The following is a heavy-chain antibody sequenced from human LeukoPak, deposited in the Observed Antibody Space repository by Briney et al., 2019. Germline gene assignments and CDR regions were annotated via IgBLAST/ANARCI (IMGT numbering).Heavy chain of an antibody. V-gene: IGHV1-46*01. CDR2: INPSGGST. Sequence: ASVKVSCKASGYTFTSYYMHWVRQAPGQGLEWMGIINPSGGSTSYAQKFQGRVTMTTDTSTSTVYMELSSLRSEDTAVYYCARGRVYYDSSGYQGLDYWGQGTLVTVSS. D-gene: IGHD3-22*01. CDR3: ARGRVYYDSSGYQGLDY. J-gene: IGHJ4*02. CDR1: GYTFTSYY.